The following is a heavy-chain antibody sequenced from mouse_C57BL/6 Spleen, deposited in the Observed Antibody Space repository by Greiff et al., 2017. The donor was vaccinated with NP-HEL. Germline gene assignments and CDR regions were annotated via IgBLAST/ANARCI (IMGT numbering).Heavy chain of an antibody. Sequence: ESGPGLVKPSQSLSLTCSVTGYSITSGYYWNWIRQFPGNKLEWMGYISYDGSNNYNPSLKNRISITRDTSKNQFFLKLNSVTTEDTATYYCAREGDGYYLYFDYWGQGTTLTVSS. V-gene: IGHV3-6*01. CDR1: GYSITSGYY. CDR3: AREGDGYYLYFDY. CDR2: ISYDGSN. J-gene: IGHJ2*01. D-gene: IGHD2-3*01.